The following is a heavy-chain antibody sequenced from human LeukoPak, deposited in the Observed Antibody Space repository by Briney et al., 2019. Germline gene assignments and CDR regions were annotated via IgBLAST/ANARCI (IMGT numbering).Heavy chain of an antibody. Sequence: GASVKVSCKASGYTFTSYGISWVRQAPGQGLEWMGWISAYNGNTNYAQKLQGRVTMTTDTSTGTAYMELSSLRSEDTAVYYCATGWELREGWFDPWGRGTLVTVSS. CDR2: ISAYNGNT. CDR3: ATGWELREGWFDP. V-gene: IGHV1-18*01. CDR1: GYTFTSYG. D-gene: IGHD1-26*01. J-gene: IGHJ5*02.